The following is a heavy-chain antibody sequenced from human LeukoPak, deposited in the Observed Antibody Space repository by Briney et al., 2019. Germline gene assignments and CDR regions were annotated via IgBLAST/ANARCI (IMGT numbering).Heavy chain of an antibody. CDR2: IYYSGST. J-gene: IGHJ4*02. CDR3: ARHVIVGATEDY. Sequence: GSLRLSCAASGFTLSSFAMSWVRQAPGKGLEWIGSIYYSGSTYYNPSLKSRVTISVDTSKNQFSLKLSSVTAADTAVYYCARHVIVGATEDYWGQGTLVTVSS. CDR1: GFTLSSFA. V-gene: IGHV4-39*01. D-gene: IGHD1-26*01.